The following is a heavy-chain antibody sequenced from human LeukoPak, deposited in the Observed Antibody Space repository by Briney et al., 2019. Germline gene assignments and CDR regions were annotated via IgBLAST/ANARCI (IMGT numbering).Heavy chain of an antibody. CDR1: GDSLSSGLYY. J-gene: IGHJ6*03. D-gene: IGHD2-15*01. CDR2: MFASGST. CDR3: ARAFSIGRRGFYYMDV. V-gene: IGHV4-61*02. Sequence: SETLSLTCTVSGDSLSSGLYYWSWIRQPAGKGLEYIGRMFASGSTNYSPSLKSRVTISADMSGNQFSLTLTSVTAADTAVYYCARAFSIGRRGFYYMDVWGTGTTVTVSS.